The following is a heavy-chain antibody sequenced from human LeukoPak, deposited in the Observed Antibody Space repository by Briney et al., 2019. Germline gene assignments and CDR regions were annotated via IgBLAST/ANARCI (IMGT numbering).Heavy chain of an antibody. CDR2: IYYSGST. D-gene: IGHD6-19*01. CDR1: GGSVSSGSYY. J-gene: IGHJ3*02. CDR3: ARAPGAVAGTVLVLDAFDI. Sequence: SETLSLTCTVSGGSVSSGSYYWSWIRQPPGKGLEWIGYIYYSGSTNYNPSLKSRVTISVDTSKNQFSLKLSSVTAADTAVYYCARAPGAVAGTVLVLDAFDIWGQGTMVTVSS. V-gene: IGHV4-61*01.